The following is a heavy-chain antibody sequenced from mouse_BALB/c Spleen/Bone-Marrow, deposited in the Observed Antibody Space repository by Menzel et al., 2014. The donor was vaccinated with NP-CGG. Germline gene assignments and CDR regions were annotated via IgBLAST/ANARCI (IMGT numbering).Heavy chain of an antibody. CDR2: INPASSTI. J-gene: IGHJ3*01. CDR1: GFDFSRYW. D-gene: IGHD1-2*01. CDR3: AKNYYCGYVAY. Sequence: EVKVEASGGGLVQPGGSLKLSCAASGFDFSRYWMTWVRQAPGKGLEWIGEINPASSTINYTPSLKDKFIISRDNAKNTLCLQMSKVRSEDTALYYCAKNYYCGYVAYWGQGTLVTVSA. V-gene: IGHV4-1*02.